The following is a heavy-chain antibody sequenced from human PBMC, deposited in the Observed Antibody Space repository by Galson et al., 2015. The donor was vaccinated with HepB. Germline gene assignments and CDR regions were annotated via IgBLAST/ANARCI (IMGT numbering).Heavy chain of an antibody. J-gene: IGHJ4*02. D-gene: IGHD6-19*01. CDR2: INDDGDWP. CDR3: AKGIGWGPGTPGSFDY. Sequence: SLRLSCAASGFTFRRSGMSWVRQAPGKGLEWVSAINDDGDWPYYADSVKGRFIISRDNSRNKLFLQMNSLRIDDAAVYYCAKGIGWGPGTPGSFDYWGQGTLVSVSS. V-gene: IGHV3-23*01. CDR1: GFTFRRSG.